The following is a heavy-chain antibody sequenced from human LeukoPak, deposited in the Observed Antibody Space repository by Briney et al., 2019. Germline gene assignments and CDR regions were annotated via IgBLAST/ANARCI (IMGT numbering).Heavy chain of an antibody. V-gene: IGHV1-2*02. CDR3: ARGGGLYSYGSNFDY. CDR2: INPNSGGT. Sequence: VASVKVSCKASGGTFSSYAISWVRQAPGQGLEWMGWINPNSGGTNYAQKFQGRVTMTRDTSISTAYMELSRLRSDDTAVYYCARGGGLYSYGSNFDYWGQGTLVTVSS. J-gene: IGHJ4*02. D-gene: IGHD5-18*01. CDR1: GGTFSSYA.